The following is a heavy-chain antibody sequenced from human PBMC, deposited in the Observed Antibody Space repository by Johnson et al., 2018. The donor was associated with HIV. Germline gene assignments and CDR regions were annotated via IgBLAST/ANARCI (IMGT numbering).Heavy chain of an antibody. CDR1: GFTFTNAW. J-gene: IGHJ3*02. CDR2: ISYHGINK. V-gene: IGHV3-30-3*01. Sequence: QVQVVESGGGVVQPGRSLRLSCAASGFTFTNAWMSWVRRASGKGLEWVAVISYHGINKYYADSVKGRFTISRDNSKNTLYLQMSSLRPEDTAVYYCARQSLRAFDIWGQGTMVTVSS. CDR3: ARQSLRAFDI.